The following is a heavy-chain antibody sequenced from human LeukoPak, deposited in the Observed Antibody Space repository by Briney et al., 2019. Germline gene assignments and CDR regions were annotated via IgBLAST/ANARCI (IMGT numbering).Heavy chain of an antibody. D-gene: IGHD7-27*01. CDR2: IGNNGGGI. CDR1: GFTFSTYT. CDR3: AIDPNWGTHS. V-gene: IGHV3-23*01. J-gene: IGHJ4*02. Sequence: PGGSLRLSCAASGFTFSTYTMYWVRQPPGKRLEWVSIIGNNGGGIHYADSVKGRFTISRGNFKNALYLQMNSLRVEDTAVYYCAIDPNWGTHSWGQGVLVTVSS.